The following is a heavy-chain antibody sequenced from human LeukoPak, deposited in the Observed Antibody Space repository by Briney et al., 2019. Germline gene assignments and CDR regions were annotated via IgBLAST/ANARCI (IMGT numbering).Heavy chain of an antibody. CDR1: GGSISSGSYY. Sequence: SQTLSLTCTVSGGSISSGSYYWSWIRQPAGKGLEWIGRIYTSGSTNYNPSLKSRVTISVDTSKNQFSLKLSSVTAADTAVYYCARNIVVVPAAINWFDPWGQGTLVTVSS. V-gene: IGHV4-61*02. J-gene: IGHJ5*02. D-gene: IGHD2-2*01. CDR2: IYTSGST. CDR3: ARNIVVVPAAINWFDP.